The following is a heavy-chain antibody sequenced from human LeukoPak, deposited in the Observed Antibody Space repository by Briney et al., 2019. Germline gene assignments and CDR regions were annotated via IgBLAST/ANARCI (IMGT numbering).Heavy chain of an antibody. CDR3: ARGIVGDTKTDNWFDP. V-gene: IGHV4-30-4*08. CDR2: IYYSGST. J-gene: IGHJ5*02. D-gene: IGHD1-26*01. Sequence: SETLSLTRTVSGGSISSGDYYWSWVRQPPGRGLEWIGYIYYSGSTYYNPSLKSRVTISVDTSKNQFSRKLSCVTAADTAVYYCARGIVGDTKTDNWFDPWGQGTLVTVSS. CDR1: GGSISSGDYY.